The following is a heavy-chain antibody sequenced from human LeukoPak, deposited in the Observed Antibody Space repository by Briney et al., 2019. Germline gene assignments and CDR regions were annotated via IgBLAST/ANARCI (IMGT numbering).Heavy chain of an antibody. CDR1: GDSISSNSAA. CDR2: TYYRSQWHN. J-gene: IGHJ1*01. CDR3: ARSGYYQEYLQH. D-gene: IGHD2/OR15-2a*01. Sequence: SQTLSLTCAISGDSISSNSAAWNWIRQSPSRGLEWLGRTYYRSQWHNDYAVSVKSRITINPDTFKNQFSLQLNSATPEDTAVYYCARSGYYQEYLQHWGQGTLVTVSS. V-gene: IGHV6-1*01.